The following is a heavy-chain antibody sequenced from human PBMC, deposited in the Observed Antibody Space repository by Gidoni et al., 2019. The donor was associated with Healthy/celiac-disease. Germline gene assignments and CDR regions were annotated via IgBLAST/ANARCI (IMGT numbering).Heavy chain of an antibody. D-gene: IGHD3-3*01. CDR3: TTGPIFDFWSGDY. CDR2: IKSKTDGGTT. Sequence: EVQLVESGGGLVKPGGSLRLSCAASGFTFRNAWMSWVRQAPGQGLEWVGRIKSKTDGGTTDYAAPVKGRFTISRDDSKNTLYLQMNSLKTEDTAVYYCTTGPIFDFWSGDYWGQGTLVTVSS. J-gene: IGHJ4*02. CDR1: GFTFRNAW. V-gene: IGHV3-15*01.